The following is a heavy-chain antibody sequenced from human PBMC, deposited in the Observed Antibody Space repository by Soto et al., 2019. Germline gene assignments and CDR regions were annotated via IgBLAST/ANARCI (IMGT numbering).Heavy chain of an antibody. J-gene: IGHJ4*02. V-gene: IGHV3-74*01. CDR3: APKMVVTALDY. D-gene: IGHD2-21*02. CDR1: GFTFSSYW. Sequence: GGSLRLSCAASGFTFSSYWMHWVRQAPGKGLEWVSRISSSGSSTYYADSVKGRFTISRDNSKNTLYLQMNSLRAEDTAVYYCAPKMVVTALDYWGQGTLVTVSS. CDR2: ISSSGSST.